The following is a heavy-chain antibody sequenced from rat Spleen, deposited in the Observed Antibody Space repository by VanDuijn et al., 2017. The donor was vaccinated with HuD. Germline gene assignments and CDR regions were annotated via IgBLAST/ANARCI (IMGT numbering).Heavy chain of an antibody. CDR1: GFTFSNFY. V-gene: IGHV5-25*01. D-gene: IGHD3-4*01. J-gene: IGHJ4*01. Sequence: EVQLVESGGGLMQPGRSMKLSCAASGFTFSNFYMAWVRQAPTKGLEWVASISTSGGSTYYRDSVKGRFTVSRDNAKSTLYLQMNSLRSEDTATYYCARHMANPYYVMDAWGQGASVTVSS. CDR2: ISTSGGST. CDR3: ARHMANPYYVMDA.